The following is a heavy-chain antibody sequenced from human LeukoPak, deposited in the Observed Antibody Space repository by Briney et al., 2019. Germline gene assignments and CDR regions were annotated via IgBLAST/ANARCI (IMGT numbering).Heavy chain of an antibody. CDR3: ARRYYYDSSGYYYEYYFDY. J-gene: IGHJ4*02. V-gene: IGHV4-39*01. Sequence: SETLSLTCTVSGGSISSSSYYWGWIRQPSGKGLEWIGSIYYSGSTYYNPSLKSRVTISVDTSKNQFSLKLSSVTAADTAVYYCARRYYYDSSGYYYEYYFDYWGQGTLVTVSS. CDR1: GGSISSSSYY. D-gene: IGHD3-22*01. CDR2: IYYSGST.